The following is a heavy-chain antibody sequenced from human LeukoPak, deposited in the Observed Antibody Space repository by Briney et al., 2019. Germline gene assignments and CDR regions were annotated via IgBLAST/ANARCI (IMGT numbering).Heavy chain of an antibody. V-gene: IGHV1-69*01. Sequence: SVKVSCKASGGTFSSYATSWVRQAPGQGLEWMGEITPIFGTANYAQKFKGRVTFTAGESTSTAYMELSRLRSEETAVYYCARDYYGSGSYYKPFDYWVQGTLVTVSS. D-gene: IGHD3-10*01. J-gene: IGHJ4*02. CDR2: ITPIFGTA. CDR3: ARDYYGSGSYYKPFDY. CDR1: GGTFSSYA.